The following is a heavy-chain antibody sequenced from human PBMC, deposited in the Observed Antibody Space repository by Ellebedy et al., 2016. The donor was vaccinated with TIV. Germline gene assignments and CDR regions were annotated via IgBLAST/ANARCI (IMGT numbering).Heavy chain of an antibody. D-gene: IGHD6-19*01. CDR2: ISHDGSSQ. Sequence: PGGSLRLSCVASGFTFDSYAMHWVRQAPGKGLGWVAVISHDGSSQYYADSVKGRFTVSRDNSMTTVYLEMNSLRAEDTALYYCARDLDKSSGWYGGAAYWGQGTQVTVSS. CDR3: ARDLDKSSGWYGGAAY. J-gene: IGHJ4*02. V-gene: IGHV3-30-3*01. CDR1: GFTFDSYA.